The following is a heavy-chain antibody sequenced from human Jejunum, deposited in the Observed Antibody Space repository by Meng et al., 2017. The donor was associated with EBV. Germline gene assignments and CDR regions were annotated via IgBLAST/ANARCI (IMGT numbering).Heavy chain of an antibody. Sequence: QVQLTESGPRLEKPSGTLSLTCVVSGGAISDNDWWSWVRQPPGKGLAWLGEIYHGGGTNYNPSLESRVTISVDKSKNQFSLKLNSVTVADTAVYYCAGNGYYALEYWGPGILVTVSS. CDR3: AGNGYYALEY. CDR2: IYHGGGT. D-gene: IGHD3-22*01. V-gene: IGHV4-4*02. CDR1: GGAISDNDW. J-gene: IGHJ4*02.